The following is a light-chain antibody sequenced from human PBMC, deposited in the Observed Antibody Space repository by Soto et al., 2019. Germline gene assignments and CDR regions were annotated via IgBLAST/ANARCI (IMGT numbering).Light chain of an antibody. J-gene: IGLJ2*01. Sequence: QSALTQPASVSGSPGQSITISCTGTSSDVGGYNYVSWYQQHPGKAPKLMIYDVSNRPSGVSNRFSGSKSGNTASLTTSGLQAEDEADYYCSSYTSSSTLGVLFGGGTKLTVL. CDR3: SSYTSSSTLGVL. CDR1: SSDVGGYNY. V-gene: IGLV2-14*01. CDR2: DVS.